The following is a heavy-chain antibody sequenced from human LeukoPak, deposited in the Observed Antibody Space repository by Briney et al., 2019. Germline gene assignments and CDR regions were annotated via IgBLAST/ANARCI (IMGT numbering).Heavy chain of an antibody. CDR1: GYTFTSYG. CDR2: ISAYNGNT. Sequence: ASVKVSCKASGYTFTSYGISWVRQAPGQGLEWMGWISAYNGNTNYAQKLQGRVTMTTDTSTSTAYMELRSLRSDDTAVYYCAREDSSSWLNYYYHGMDVWGQGTTVTVSS. D-gene: IGHD6-13*01. J-gene: IGHJ6*02. V-gene: IGHV1-18*01. CDR3: AREDSSSWLNYYYHGMDV.